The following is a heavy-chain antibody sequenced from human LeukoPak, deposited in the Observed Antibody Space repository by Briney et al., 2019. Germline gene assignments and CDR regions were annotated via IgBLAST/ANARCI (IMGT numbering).Heavy chain of an antibody. V-gene: IGHV3-21*04. CDR1: GFTFSSYS. CDR3: ARRRDYFDY. Sequence: GGSLRLPFAASGFTFSSYSMNWVRQAPGKGLEWISYNSSSGVYVYFADYVKVRFPMSRDNARGSLYLQMNGLAADDTAIYYCARRRDYFDYWGQGTLVTVSS. CDR2: NSSSGVYV. J-gene: IGHJ4*01.